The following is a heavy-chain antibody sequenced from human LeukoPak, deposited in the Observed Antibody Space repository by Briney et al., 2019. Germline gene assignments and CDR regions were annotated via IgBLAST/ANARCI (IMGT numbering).Heavy chain of an antibody. D-gene: IGHD5-24*01. Sequence: GGSLRLSCTASGFTFSSYWMHWVRQAPGKGLVWVSRINSDGSSTRYADSVKGRITISRDNAKNTLYLQMSSLRAEDTAVYFCARGLPTNAFDIWGQGTMVTVSS. CDR2: INSDGSST. CDR3: ARGLPTNAFDI. CDR1: GFTFSSYW. J-gene: IGHJ3*02. V-gene: IGHV3-74*01.